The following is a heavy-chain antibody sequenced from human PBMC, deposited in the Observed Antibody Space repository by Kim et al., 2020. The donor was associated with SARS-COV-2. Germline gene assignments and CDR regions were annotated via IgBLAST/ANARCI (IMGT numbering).Heavy chain of an antibody. CDR2: INPNSGGT. Sequence: ASVKVSCKASGYTFTGYYMHWVRQAPGQGLEWMGWINPNSGGTNYAQKFQGWVTMTRDTSISTAYMELSRLRSDDTAVYYCAREGITMVRGVRSWFDPWGQVTLVTVSS. CDR1: GYTFTGYY. J-gene: IGHJ5*02. CDR3: AREGITMVRGVRSWFDP. D-gene: IGHD3-10*01. V-gene: IGHV1-2*04.